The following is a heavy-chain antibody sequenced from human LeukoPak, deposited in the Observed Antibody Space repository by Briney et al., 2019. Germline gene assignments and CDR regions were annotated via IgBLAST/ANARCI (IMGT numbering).Heavy chain of an antibody. CDR2: ISAYNGNT. V-gene: IGHV1-18*01. CDR3: ARGAGSGDLNDAFDI. D-gene: IGHD4-17*01. Sequence: ASVKVSCKASGYTFTSYGISWVRQAPGQGLEWMGWISAYNGNTNYAQKLQGRVTMTTDTSTSTAYMGLRSLRSDDTAVYYCARGAGSGDLNDAFDIWGQGTMVTVSS. CDR1: GYTFTSYG. J-gene: IGHJ3*02.